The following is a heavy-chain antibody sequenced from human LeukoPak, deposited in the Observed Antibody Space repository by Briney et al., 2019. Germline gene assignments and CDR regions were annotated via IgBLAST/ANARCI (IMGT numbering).Heavy chain of an antibody. J-gene: IGHJ4*02. CDR3: AGDTKYAFDY. Sequence: GGSLRLSCAASAFTFSAYSMNWARQDPGEGLEWLLYVGISSGNTKYADSVRGRFTTSEDKAKTSLYLQRNSLRVGDTAVYYCAGDTKYAFDYWGQGSQSPSPQ. V-gene: IGHV3-48*01. CDR2: VGISSGNT. D-gene: IGHD2-2*01. CDR1: AFTFSAYS.